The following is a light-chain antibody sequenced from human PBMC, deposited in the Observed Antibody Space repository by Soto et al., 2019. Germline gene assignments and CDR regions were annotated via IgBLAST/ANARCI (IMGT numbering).Light chain of an antibody. Sequence: EIVLTQSPGTLSLSPGERASLSCRASQSISSSYLAWYQQRPDQAPRVLIYGASSRATGIPDRISGSGSGTDFTLTSSSLGPEDVAVYYCHHSGSSPQTFGQGTKVEIK. CDR3: HHSGSSPQT. J-gene: IGKJ1*01. CDR1: QSISSSY. CDR2: GAS. V-gene: IGKV3-20*01.